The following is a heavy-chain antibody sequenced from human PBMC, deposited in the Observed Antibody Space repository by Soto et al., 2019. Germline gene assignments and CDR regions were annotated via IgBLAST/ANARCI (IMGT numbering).Heavy chain of an antibody. V-gene: IGHV1-18*04. Sequence: SXKISFKASGYTXTSYGISLVRQAPGQGLEWMGWISAHNGNTDYAQKFQGRVTMTTDTSTTTASMELRSMRSYDTAVYYCARGSYISSWYSLDYWGQGTLGTVSS. D-gene: IGHD6-13*01. CDR3: ARGSYISSWYSLDY. CDR1: GYTXTSYG. J-gene: IGHJ4*02. CDR2: ISAHNGNT.